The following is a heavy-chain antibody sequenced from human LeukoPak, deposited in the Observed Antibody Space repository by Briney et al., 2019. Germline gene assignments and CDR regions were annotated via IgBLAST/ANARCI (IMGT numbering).Heavy chain of an antibody. CDR2: ISYDGSNK. V-gene: IGHV3-30*04. CDR1: GFTFSSFP. J-gene: IGHJ3*02. CDR3: AKGTDAFDI. Sequence: GGSLRLSCAASGFTFSSFPMHWVRQAPGRGLEWVAVISYDGSNKYYADSVKGRFTISRDNSKNTLYLQMNSLRAEDTAVYYCAKGTDAFDIWGQGTMVTVSS.